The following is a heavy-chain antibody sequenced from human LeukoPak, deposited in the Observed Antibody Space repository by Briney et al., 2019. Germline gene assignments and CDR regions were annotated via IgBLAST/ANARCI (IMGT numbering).Heavy chain of an antibody. CDR2: LIPIFGTA. V-gene: IGHV1-69*13. J-gene: IGHJ4*02. Sequence: GASVKVSCKASGGTFSSYAISWVRQAPGQGLEWMGGLIPIFGTANYAQKFQGRVTITADESTSTAYMELSSLRSEDTAVYYCASTRDDCGGDCYSGNDYWGQGTLVTVSS. CDR1: GGTFSSYA. CDR3: ASTRDDCGGDCYSGNDY. D-gene: IGHD2-21*01.